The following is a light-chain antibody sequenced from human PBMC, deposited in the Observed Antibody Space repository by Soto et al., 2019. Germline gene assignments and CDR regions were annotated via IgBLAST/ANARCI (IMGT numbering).Light chain of an antibody. CDR3: QQYFSTWT. CDR1: QSVLYTYNNKNY. J-gene: IGKJ1*01. Sequence: DTVRTQSPGYLAVSLGERASINGKTNQSVLYTYNNKNYLAWYQQQPGQPPKLLIYWASTRESGVPDRFSASGSWTDFTLTISSLQAEDVAVYYCQQYFSTWTFDQGTKVDI. V-gene: IGKV4-1*01. CDR2: WAS.